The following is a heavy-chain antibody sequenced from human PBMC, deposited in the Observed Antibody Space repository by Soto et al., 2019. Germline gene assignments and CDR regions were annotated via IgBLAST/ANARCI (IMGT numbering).Heavy chain of an antibody. CDR1: GGSFSSYA. J-gene: IGHJ6*02. D-gene: IGHD3-10*01. CDR2: IIPIFGTA. CDR3: ARRSEYHYGSGKYSGLDF. Sequence: GASVKVSCKACGGSFSSYAISWVRQAPKQGLEWMGGIIPIFGTANYAQKFQGRVTISVDKSIATAYLQWSRLKASDTAMYYCARRSEYHYGSGKYSGLDFWGQGTTVTVSS. V-gene: IGHV1-69*06.